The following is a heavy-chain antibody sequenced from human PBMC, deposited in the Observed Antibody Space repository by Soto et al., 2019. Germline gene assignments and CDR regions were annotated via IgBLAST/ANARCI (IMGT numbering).Heavy chain of an antibody. CDR3: AGTFSIAVAGPWAY. CDR1: GYTFTGYS. D-gene: IGHD6-19*01. CDR2: VTPNSGGT. J-gene: IGHJ4*02. V-gene: IGHV1-2*02. Sequence: QVQLVQSGAEVKKPGASVKVSCKASGYTFTGYSIHWVRQAPGQGLEWTGWVTPNSGGTNSAQNFQGRVTMTRDPSISTDDMELSNLRADDTAVYYCAGTFSIAVAGPWAYWGQGTHVTVSS.